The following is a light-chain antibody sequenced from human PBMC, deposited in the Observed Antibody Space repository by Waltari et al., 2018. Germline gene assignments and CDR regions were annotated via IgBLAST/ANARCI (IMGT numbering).Light chain of an antibody. CDR2: WAS. Sequence: DIVMTQSPDSLAVSLGERATINCKSSQSILYTTTNNNYLAWYQQKAGQPPKLLIYWASNRQSGVPDRFSGSGSGTEFTLTISSLQAEDVAVYYCQQYYTTPLTFGGGTRVEI. CDR3: QQYYTTPLT. CDR1: QSILYTTTNNNY. J-gene: IGKJ4*01. V-gene: IGKV4-1*01.